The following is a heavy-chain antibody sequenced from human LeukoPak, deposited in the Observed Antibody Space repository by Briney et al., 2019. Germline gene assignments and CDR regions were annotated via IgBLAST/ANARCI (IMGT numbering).Heavy chain of an antibody. CDR2: IYYSGST. D-gene: IGHD6-19*01. V-gene: IGHV4-39*07. CDR1: GGSISSYY. J-gene: IGHJ4*02. Sequence: SETLSLTCTVSGGSISSYYWGWIRQPPGKGLEWIGSIYYSGSTYYNPSLKSRVTISVDTSKNQFSLKLSSVTAADTAVYYCARATLNYYRVAGYFDYWGQGTLVTVSS. CDR3: ARATLNYYRVAGYFDY.